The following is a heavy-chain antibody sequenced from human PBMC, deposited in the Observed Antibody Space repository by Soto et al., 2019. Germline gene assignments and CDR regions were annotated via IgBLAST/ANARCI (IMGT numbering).Heavy chain of an antibody. J-gene: IGHJ4*02. D-gene: IGHD3-10*01. CDR1: GFTFSSYA. Sequence: GGSLRLSCAASGFTFSSYAMHWVRQAPGKGLEWVAVISYDGSNKYYADSVKGRFTISRDNSKNTLYLQMNILRAEDTAVYYCARRYTVGSGSYFFDYWGRGSLVTVSS. CDR2: ISYDGSNK. V-gene: IGHV3-30-3*01. CDR3: ARRYTVGSGSYFFDY.